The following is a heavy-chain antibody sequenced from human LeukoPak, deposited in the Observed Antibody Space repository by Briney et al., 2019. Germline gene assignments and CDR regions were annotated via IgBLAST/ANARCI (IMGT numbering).Heavy chain of an antibody. CDR2: ISYSGST. J-gene: IGHJ4*02. V-gene: IGHV4-59*08. Sequence: SETLSLTCTVSGFSISSYYWSWIRQPPGKGLEWIGYISYSGSTNYNPSLKSRVTISVDTSKNQFSLKLRSVTAADTAVYYCARLRAGYNTFRFDYWGQGNLVTVSS. D-gene: IGHD5-24*01. CDR1: GFSISSYY. CDR3: ARLRAGYNTFRFDY.